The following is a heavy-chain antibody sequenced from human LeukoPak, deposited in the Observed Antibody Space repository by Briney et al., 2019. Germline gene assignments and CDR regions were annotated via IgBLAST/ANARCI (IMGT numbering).Heavy chain of an antibody. Sequence: SQTLSPTCAVSGGSISSGGYSWSWIRQPPGKGLEWIGYIYHSGSTYYNPSLKSRVTISVDRSKNQFSLKLSSVTAADTAVYYCARGGSGSAIYYYYGMDVWGQGTTVTVSS. D-gene: IGHD3-10*01. J-gene: IGHJ6*02. V-gene: IGHV4-30-2*01. CDR3: ARGGSGSAIYYYYGMDV. CDR1: GGSISSGGYS. CDR2: IYHSGST.